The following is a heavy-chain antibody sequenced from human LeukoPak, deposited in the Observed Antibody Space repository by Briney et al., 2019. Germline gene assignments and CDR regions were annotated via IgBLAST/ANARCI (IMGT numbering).Heavy chain of an antibody. D-gene: IGHD6-19*01. V-gene: IGHV4-4*07. CDR3: ASAPIAVAGKVFDY. J-gene: IGHJ4*02. Sequence: SETLSLTCTVSGGSISSYCWSWIWKPAAQGKEWIGRIYTSGSTNYNPSLKSRVTMSVDTSKNQFSLKLSSVTAADTAVYYCASAPIAVAGKVFDYWGQGTLVTVSS. CDR2: IYTSGST. CDR1: GGSISSYC.